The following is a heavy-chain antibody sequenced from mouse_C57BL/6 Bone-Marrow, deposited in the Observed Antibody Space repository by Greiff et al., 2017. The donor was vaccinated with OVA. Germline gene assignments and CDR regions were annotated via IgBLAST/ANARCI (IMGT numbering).Heavy chain of an antibody. Sequence: EVQLQESGPGLVKPSQSLSLTCSVPGYSITSGYYWNWIRQFPGNKLEWMGYISYDGSNNYNPSLKNRISITRDTSKNQFFLKLNSVTTEDTATYYCARGGFYSPMDYWGQGTSVTVSS. CDR1: GYSITSGYY. CDR2: ISYDGSN. CDR3: ARGGFYSPMDY. V-gene: IGHV3-6*01. D-gene: IGHD2-12*01. J-gene: IGHJ4*01.